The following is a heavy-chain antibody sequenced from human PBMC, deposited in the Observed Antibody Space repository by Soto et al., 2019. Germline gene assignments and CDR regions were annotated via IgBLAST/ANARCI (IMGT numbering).Heavy chain of an antibody. Sequence: SVKVSCTAAGYTFTGYYSHWGRQAPGQGLEWMGWINPNSGGTNYAQKFQGRVTMTRDTSISTAYMELSRLRSDDTAVYYCARRYFDHQLPRDAFDIWGQGTMVTVSS. D-gene: IGHD3-9*01. CDR1: GYTFTGYY. CDR3: ARRYFDHQLPRDAFDI. J-gene: IGHJ3*02. CDR2: INPNSGGT. V-gene: IGHV1-2*02.